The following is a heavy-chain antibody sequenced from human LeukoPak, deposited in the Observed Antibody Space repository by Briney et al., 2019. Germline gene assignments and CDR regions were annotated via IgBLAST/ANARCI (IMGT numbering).Heavy chain of an antibody. V-gene: IGHV3-74*01. CDR3: ARALSGSGSYGYYYYYYGMDV. CDR1: GFTFSSYW. J-gene: IGHJ6*02. CDR2: INSDGSST. D-gene: IGHD3-10*01. Sequence: SGGSLRLSCAASGFTFSSYWMHWVRQAPGKGLVWVSRINSDGSSTSYADSVKGRFTISRDNAKNTLYLQMNSLRAEDTAVYYCARALSGSGSYGYYYYYYGMDVWGQGTTVTVSS.